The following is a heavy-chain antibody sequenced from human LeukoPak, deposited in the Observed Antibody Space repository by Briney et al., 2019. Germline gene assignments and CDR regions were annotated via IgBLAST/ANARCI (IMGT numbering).Heavy chain of an antibody. CDR2: IRYDGSNK. CDR1: GFTVSDTY. V-gene: IGHV3-30*02. CDR3: AKDGGSDPDSFDI. D-gene: IGHD2-15*01. Sequence: GGSLRLSCAASGFTVSDTYMNWVRQAPGKGLEWLAFIRYDGSNKNYADSVKGRFTISRDNTKNSLYLQMNSLRAEDTAVYYCAKDGGSDPDSFDIWGQGTMVTVSS. J-gene: IGHJ3*02.